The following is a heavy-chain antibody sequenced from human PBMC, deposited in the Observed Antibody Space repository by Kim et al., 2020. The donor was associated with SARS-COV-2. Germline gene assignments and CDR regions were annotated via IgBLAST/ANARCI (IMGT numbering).Heavy chain of an antibody. J-gene: IGHJ5*02. D-gene: IGHD5-18*01. CDR1: GFTFSSYA. CDR3: ASGDSDNSYGTNWFDP. Sequence: GCSLRLSCASSGFTFSSYAMHWVLQAPGKGLECVAFISYDGSNKYYADSVKGRFTISRDNSKNTLYLQMNSLRAEDTAVYYCASGDSDNSYGTNWFDPWGQGTLVTVSS. V-gene: IGHV3-30*04. CDR2: ISYDGSNK.